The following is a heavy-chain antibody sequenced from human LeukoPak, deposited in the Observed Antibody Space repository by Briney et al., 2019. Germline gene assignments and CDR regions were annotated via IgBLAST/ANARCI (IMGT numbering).Heavy chain of an antibody. J-gene: IGHJ3*02. CDR3: ARCRRVREVKGAFDI. CDR1: GYTFTSYY. Sequence: ASVKVSCKASGYTFTSYYMHWVRQAPGQGLEWMGIINPSGGSTSYAQKFQGRVTMTRDMSTSTVYMELSSLRSEGTAGYYCARCRRVREVKGAFDIWGQGTMVTVSS. V-gene: IGHV1-46*01. D-gene: IGHD3-10*01. CDR2: INPSGGST.